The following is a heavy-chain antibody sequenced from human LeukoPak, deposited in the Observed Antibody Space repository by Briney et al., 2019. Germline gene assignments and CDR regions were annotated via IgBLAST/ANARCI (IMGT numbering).Heavy chain of an antibody. Sequence: SQTLSLTCTVSGGSISSGGYYWSWIRQHPGKGLEWIGYIYYSGSTNYNPSLKSRVTISVDTSKNQFSLKLSSVTAADTAVYYCARCYDYGPCGAFDIWGQGTMVTVSS. CDR1: GGSISSGGYY. V-gene: IGHV4-61*08. J-gene: IGHJ3*02. CDR3: ARCYDYGPCGAFDI. CDR2: IYYSGST. D-gene: IGHD4-17*01.